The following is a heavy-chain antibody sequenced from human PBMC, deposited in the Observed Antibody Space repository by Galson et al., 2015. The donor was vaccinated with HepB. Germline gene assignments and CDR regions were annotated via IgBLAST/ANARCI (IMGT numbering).Heavy chain of an antibody. CDR3: ARAPHTGAFIPYFDY. CDR2: IIPILGIA. V-gene: IGHV1-69*02. J-gene: IGHJ4*02. CDR1: GGTFSSYT. Sequence: SVKVSCKASGGTFSSYTISWVRQAPGQGLEWMGRIIPILGIANYAQKFQGRVTITADKSTSTAYMELSSLRSEDTAVYYCARAPHTGAFIPYFDYWGQGTLVTVSS. D-gene: IGHD5-18*01.